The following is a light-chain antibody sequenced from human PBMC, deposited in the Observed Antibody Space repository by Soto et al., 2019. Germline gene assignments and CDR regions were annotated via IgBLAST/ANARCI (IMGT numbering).Light chain of an antibody. CDR2: GAS. V-gene: IGKV3-20*01. CDR3: QEYGSSRT. J-gene: IGKJ1*01. Sequence: EIVVTQSPGTLSLPPGERATLSCRASQSVSSSYLAWYQQKSGQAPRLLIYGASRRATGVPDRFSASGSGTDFTLTISRPEPEDFAVYYCQEYGSSRTFGQGTKVEIK. CDR1: QSVSSSY.